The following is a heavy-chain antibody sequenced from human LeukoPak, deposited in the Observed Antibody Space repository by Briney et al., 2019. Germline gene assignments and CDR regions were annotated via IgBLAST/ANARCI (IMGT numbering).Heavy chain of an antibody. CDR2: IYDNGDA. Sequence: GGSLRLSCAASGFTLSSNYMSWVRQAPGKGLEWVSVIYDNGDAYSADSVKGRFTISRHNSKNTLYLQMNSLRPEDTAVYYCAGGSRRDGYDYWGRGTLVTVSS. D-gene: IGHD5-24*01. J-gene: IGHJ4*02. CDR1: GFTLSSNY. CDR3: AGGSRRDGYDY. V-gene: IGHV3-53*04.